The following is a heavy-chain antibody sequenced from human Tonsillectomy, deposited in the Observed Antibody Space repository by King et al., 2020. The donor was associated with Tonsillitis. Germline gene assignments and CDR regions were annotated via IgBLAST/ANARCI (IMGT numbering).Heavy chain of an antibody. CDR3: ARYLIFGVASLDP. Sequence: VQLQESGPGLVKPSQTLSLTCTVSGGSISSGNYYWSWIRQPAGKGLEWIGRIYTSVSTNYNPSLKSRVTMSVDTSKNQFSLKLSSVTAADTAVYYCARYLIFGVASLDPWGQGTLVTVSS. CDR1: GGSISSGNYY. V-gene: IGHV4-61*02. J-gene: IGHJ5*02. D-gene: IGHD3-3*01. CDR2: IYTSVST.